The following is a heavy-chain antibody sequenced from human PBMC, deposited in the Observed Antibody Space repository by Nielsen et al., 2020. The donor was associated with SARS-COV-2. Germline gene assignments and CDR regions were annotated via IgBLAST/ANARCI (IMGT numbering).Heavy chain of an antibody. Sequence: GGSLRLSGAASGFTFSSYAMSWVRQAPGKGLEWVSAISGSGGSTYNADSVKGRFTISRDNSKNTLYLQMNSLRAEDTAVYYCAKLYSEQWLYSYWGQGTLVTVSS. V-gene: IGHV3-23*01. CDR3: AKLYSEQWLYSY. CDR1: GFTFSSYA. J-gene: IGHJ4*02. CDR2: ISGSGGST. D-gene: IGHD6-19*01.